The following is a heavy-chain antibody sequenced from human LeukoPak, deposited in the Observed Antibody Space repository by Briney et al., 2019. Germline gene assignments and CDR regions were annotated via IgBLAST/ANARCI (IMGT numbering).Heavy chain of an antibody. CDR2: IKQDGSEK. CDR1: GFPLVRFW. D-gene: IGHD4-17*01. J-gene: IGHJ4*02. V-gene: IGHV3-7*03. CDR3: ATSTVTTYYFDY. Sequence: GGSLRLSCAASGFPLVRFWMSWVRQAPGKGLEWVANIKQDGSEKFYVDSVKGRFTISRDNTKNSLYLQMNSLRAEDTAVYHCATSTVTTYYFDYWGQGTLVTVSS.